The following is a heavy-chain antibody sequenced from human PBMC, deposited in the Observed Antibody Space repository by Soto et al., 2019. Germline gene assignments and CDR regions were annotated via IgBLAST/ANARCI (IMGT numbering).Heavy chain of an antibody. Sequence: EVQLMESGGGLVQPGGSLRLSCAASGFTFSSFEMNWVRQAPGKGLEWVSYISSYGTTRYYADSVKGRFTISRDSAKNSLYLQMNSLRDEDTGVYYCARAIRRHCSTTSCSSFDYWGLGTLVTVSS. J-gene: IGHJ4*02. CDR3: ARAIRRHCSTTSCSSFDY. CDR1: GFTFSSFE. D-gene: IGHD2-2*01. V-gene: IGHV3-48*03. CDR2: ISSYGTTR.